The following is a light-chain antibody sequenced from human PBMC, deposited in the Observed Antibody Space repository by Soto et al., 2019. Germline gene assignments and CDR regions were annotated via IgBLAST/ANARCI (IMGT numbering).Light chain of an antibody. CDR3: QAWGTGRV. Sequence: QPVLTQSPSASASLGASVKLTCTLSSGHSSYAIAWHQQQPEKGPRYLMEINSDGSHTKGDGVPDRFSGSSSGADRYLTISSLQSDDEADYYCQAWGTGRVFGGGTKLTVL. CDR1: SGHSSYA. CDR2: INSDGSH. V-gene: IGLV4-69*01. J-gene: IGLJ3*02.